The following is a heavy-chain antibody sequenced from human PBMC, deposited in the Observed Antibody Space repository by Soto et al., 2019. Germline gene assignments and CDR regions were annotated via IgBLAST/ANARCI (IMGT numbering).Heavy chain of an antibody. D-gene: IGHD3-10*01. J-gene: IGHJ6*03. Sequence: GGSXRLSCAASGFTFDDYAMHWVRQAPRKGLEWVSGISWNSGSIGYADSVKGRFTISRDNAKNSLYLQMNSLRAEDTALYYCAKDFTMDYYYYYMDVWGKGTTVTVSS. CDR3: AKDFTMDYYYYYMDV. V-gene: IGHV3-9*01. CDR1: GFTFDDYA. CDR2: ISWNSGSI.